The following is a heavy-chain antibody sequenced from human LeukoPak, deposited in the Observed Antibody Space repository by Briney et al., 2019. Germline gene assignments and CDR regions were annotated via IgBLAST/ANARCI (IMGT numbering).Heavy chain of an antibody. Sequence: PGGSLRLSCAASGFTFSSYWMSWVRQAPGKGLEWVAFIRYDESNKYYADSVKGRFTISRDNSKNTLYLQMNSLRAEDTAVYYCAKGRRNFDYWGQGTLVTVSS. J-gene: IGHJ4*02. CDR3: AKGRRNFDY. CDR1: GFTFSSYW. CDR2: IRYDESNK. V-gene: IGHV3-30*02. D-gene: IGHD6-6*01.